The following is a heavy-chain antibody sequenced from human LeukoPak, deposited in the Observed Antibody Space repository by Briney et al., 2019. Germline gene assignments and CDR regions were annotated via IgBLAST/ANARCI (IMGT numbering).Heavy chain of an antibody. J-gene: IGHJ4*02. V-gene: IGHV1-18*01. CDR1: GYTFNSYG. CDR2: ISPDSGNT. Sequence: ASVKVSCKASGYTFNSYGTSWARQAPGQGLEWMGWISPDSGNTHYVQKFQGRVTMTTDTSTSTAYMELTSLRSDDTAVYYCARIEYDFWSRYYGIDYWGQGTLVSVSS. D-gene: IGHD3-3*01. CDR3: ARIEYDFWSRYYGIDY.